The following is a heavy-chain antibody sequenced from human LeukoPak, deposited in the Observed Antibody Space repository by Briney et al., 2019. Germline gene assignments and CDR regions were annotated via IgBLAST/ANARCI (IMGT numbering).Heavy chain of an antibody. J-gene: IGHJ4*02. Sequence: GSLRLSCAASGFTFSDYYMSWIRQAPGKGLEWIGYIYYSGSTSYNPSLKSRVTISVDTSMNQFSLKLLSVTAADTAVYYCAREDSGYDYSPFDYWGQGILVTVSS. V-gene: IGHV4-59*01. CDR1: GFTFSDYY. CDR3: AREDSGYDYSPFDY. CDR2: IYYSGST. D-gene: IGHD5-12*01.